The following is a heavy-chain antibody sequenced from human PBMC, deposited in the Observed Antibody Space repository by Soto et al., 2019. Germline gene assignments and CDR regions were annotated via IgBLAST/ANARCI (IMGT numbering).Heavy chain of an antibody. CDR2: ISSSSSTI. Sequence: GGSLRLSCAASGFTFSSYSMNWVRQAPGKGLEWVSYISSSSSTIYYADSVKGRFTISRDNAKNSLYLQMNSLRAEDTAVYYCARVGGQQMVDNALDIWGQGTMVTVSS. D-gene: IGHD6-13*01. V-gene: IGHV3-48*04. CDR3: ARVGGQQMVDNALDI. J-gene: IGHJ3*02. CDR1: GFTFSSYS.